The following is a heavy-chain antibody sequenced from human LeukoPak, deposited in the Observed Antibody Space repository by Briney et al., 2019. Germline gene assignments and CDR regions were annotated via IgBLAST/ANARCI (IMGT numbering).Heavy chain of an antibody. CDR1: GGSFSGYY. V-gene: IGHV4-34*01. Sequence: SETLSLTCAVYGGSFSGYYWSWIRQPPGKGLEWIGEINHSGSINYNPSLKSRVTISVDTSKNQFSLKLSSVTAADTAVYYCATAVESIAAADSHGLGLDVWGQGTTVTVSS. CDR2: INHSGSI. J-gene: IGHJ6*02. D-gene: IGHD6-13*01. CDR3: ATAVESIAAADSHGLGLDV.